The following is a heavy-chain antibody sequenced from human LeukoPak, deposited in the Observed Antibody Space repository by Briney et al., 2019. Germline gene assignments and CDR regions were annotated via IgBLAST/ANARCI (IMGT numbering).Heavy chain of an antibody. V-gene: IGHV4-34*01. Sequence: SETLSLTCAVYGGSFSRYYWSWIRQPPGKGLEWIGEINHTGSTNYNPSLKSRVTISVDTSKNQFSLKLSSVTAADTAVYYCAKYTGIVGACDYWAREPWSPSPQ. J-gene: IGHJ4*02. CDR3: AKYTGIVGACDY. CDR2: INHTGST. CDR1: GGSFSRYY. D-gene: IGHD1-26*01.